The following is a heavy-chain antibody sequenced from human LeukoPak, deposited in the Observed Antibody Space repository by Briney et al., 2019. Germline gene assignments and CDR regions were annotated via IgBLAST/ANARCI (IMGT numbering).Heavy chain of an antibody. J-gene: IGHJ4*02. V-gene: IGHV3-33*01. CDR1: GFTFSSYA. Sequence: GGSLRLSCAASGFTFSSYAMHWVRQAPGKGLEWVAVIWYDGSNKYYADSVKGRFTISRDNSESTLHLQMNSLRAEDTAVYYCARDFSKYSGSYCDHWGQGTMVTVSS. CDR3: ARDFSKYSGSYCDH. D-gene: IGHD1-26*01. CDR2: IWYDGSNK.